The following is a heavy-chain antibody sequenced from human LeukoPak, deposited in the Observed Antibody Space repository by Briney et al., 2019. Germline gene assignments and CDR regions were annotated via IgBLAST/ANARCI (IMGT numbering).Heavy chain of an antibody. J-gene: IGHJ3*02. CDR2: IYTSGST. V-gene: IGHV4-4*07. CDR1: GGSISSYY. D-gene: IGHD3-22*01. Sequence: SETLSLTCTVSGGSISSYYWSWIRQPAGKGLEWIGRIYTSGSTNYNPSLKSRVTMSVDTSKNQFSLKLSSVTAADTAVYYCARDRVQAGYYDSSGYLDAFDIWGQGTMVTVSS. CDR3: ARDRVQAGYYDSSGYLDAFDI.